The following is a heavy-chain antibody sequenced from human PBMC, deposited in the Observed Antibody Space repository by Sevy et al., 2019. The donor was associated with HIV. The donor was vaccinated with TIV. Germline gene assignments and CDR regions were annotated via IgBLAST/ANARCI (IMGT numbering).Heavy chain of an antibody. V-gene: IGHV3-33*01. Sequence: GGSLRLSCAASGFTFSNYGIHWVRQPPGKGLEWVAVIWSDGNKKYYADSVKGRFTISRDNSKNTLFLQMNSLRAEDTAVYYCARGPLRYCTSTSRYEGDYYYYGMDVWGQGTTVTVSS. D-gene: IGHD2-2*01. J-gene: IGHJ6*02. CDR3: ARGPLRYCTSTSRYEGDYYYYGMDV. CDR1: GFTFSNYG. CDR2: IWSDGNKK.